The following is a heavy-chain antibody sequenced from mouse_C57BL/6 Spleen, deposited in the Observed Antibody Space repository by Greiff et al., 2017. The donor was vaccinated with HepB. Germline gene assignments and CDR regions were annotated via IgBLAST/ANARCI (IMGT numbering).Heavy chain of an antibody. V-gene: IGHV1-26*01. CDR1: GYTFTDYY. D-gene: IGHD1-1*01. J-gene: IGHJ1*03. CDR3: ARSDYYGSSYWYFDV. CDR2: INPNNGGN. Sequence: VQLQQSGPELVKPGASVKISCKASGYTFTDYYMNWVKQSHGKSLEWIGDINPNNGGNSYNQKFKGKATLTVDKSSSTAYMELRSLTSEDSAVYYCARSDYYGSSYWYFDVWGTGTTVTVSS.